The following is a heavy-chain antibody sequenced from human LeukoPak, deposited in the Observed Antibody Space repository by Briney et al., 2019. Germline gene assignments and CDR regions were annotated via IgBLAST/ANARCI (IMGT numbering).Heavy chain of an antibody. V-gene: IGHV1-69*13. D-gene: IGHD3-3*01. CDR3: ARVRVKGGRITMPNYYYYGMDV. Sequence: ASVKVSCKASGGTFSSYAISWVRQAPGQGLEWMGEIIPIFGTANYAQKFQGRVTITADESTSTAYMELSSLRSEDTAVYYCARVRVKGGRITMPNYYYYGMDVWGQGTTVTVSS. CDR1: GGTFSSYA. CDR2: IIPIFGTA. J-gene: IGHJ6*02.